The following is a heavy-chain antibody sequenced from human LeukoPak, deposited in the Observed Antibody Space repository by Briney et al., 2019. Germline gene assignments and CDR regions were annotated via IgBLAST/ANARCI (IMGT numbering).Heavy chain of an antibody. CDR1: GYTLTELS. CDR3: ATSPEAVAGTFDY. Sequence: ASVKVSCKVSGYTLTELSMHWVRQAPGKGLEWMGGFDPEDGETIYAQKFQGRVTMTEDTSTDTAYMELSSLRSEDTVVYYCATSPEAVAGTFDYWGQGTLVTVSS. CDR2: FDPEDGET. D-gene: IGHD6-19*01. V-gene: IGHV1-24*01. J-gene: IGHJ4*02.